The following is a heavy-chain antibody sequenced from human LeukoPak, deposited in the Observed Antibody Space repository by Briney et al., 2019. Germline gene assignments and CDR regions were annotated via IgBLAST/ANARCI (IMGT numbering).Heavy chain of an antibody. D-gene: IGHD3-22*01. CDR3: AKSGGEYYYDRAPNY. CDR1: GFTFSSYG. V-gene: IGHV3-30*18. J-gene: IGHJ4*02. Sequence: QTGGSLRLSCAASGFTFSSYGMHWVRQAPGKGLEWVAVISYDGSNKYYADSVKGRFTISRDNSKNTLYVQMNSLRAEDTAVYYCAKSGGEYYYDRAPNYWGQGTLVTVSS. CDR2: ISYDGSNK.